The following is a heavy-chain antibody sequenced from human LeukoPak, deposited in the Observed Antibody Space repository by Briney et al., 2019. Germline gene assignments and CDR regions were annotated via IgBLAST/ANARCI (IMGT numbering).Heavy chain of an antibody. CDR1: GFTFDDYA. CDR2: ISWNSGSI. D-gene: IGHD4-17*01. Sequence: PGGSLRLSCAASGFTFDDYAMHWVRQAPGKGLEWVSGISWNSGSIGYADSVKGRFTISRDNSRSTLFLQMDSLGAEDTAVYYCARHDYGAGIDYWGQGTLVTVSS. CDR3: ARHDYGAGIDY. V-gene: IGHV3-9*01. J-gene: IGHJ4*02.